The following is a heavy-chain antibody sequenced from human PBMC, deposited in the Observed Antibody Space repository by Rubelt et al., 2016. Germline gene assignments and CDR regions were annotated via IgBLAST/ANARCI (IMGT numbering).Heavy chain of an antibody. D-gene: IGHD4-17*01. Sequence: QAPGQGLEWMGRIIPILGIANYAQKFQGRVTITADKSTSTAYMELSSLRSEDTAVYYCARGRDYGDYPIFDYWGQGTLVTVSS. CDR2: IIPILGIA. CDR3: ARGRDYGDYPIFDY. V-gene: IGHV1-69*04. J-gene: IGHJ4*02.